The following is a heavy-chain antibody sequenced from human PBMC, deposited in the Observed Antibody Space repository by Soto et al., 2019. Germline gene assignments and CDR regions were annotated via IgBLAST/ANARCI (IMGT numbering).Heavy chain of an antibody. V-gene: IGHV3-30-3*01. J-gene: IGHJ6*02. CDR3: ARAGCDGGSCYTLVGLRYGMDV. CDR1: GFILSTYA. Sequence: QVQLVESGGGVVQPGRSLRLSCAASGFILSTYAMYWVRQAPGKGLEWVAVISYDGNNKYYAESVKGRFTISRDNSKNTLYLQMNSPRAEDTAVYYCARAGCDGGSCYTLVGLRYGMDVWGQGTTVTVSS. D-gene: IGHD2-15*01. CDR2: ISYDGNNK.